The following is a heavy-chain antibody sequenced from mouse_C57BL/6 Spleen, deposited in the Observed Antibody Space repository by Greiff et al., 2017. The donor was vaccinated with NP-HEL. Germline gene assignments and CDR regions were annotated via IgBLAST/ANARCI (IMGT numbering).Heavy chain of an antibody. CDR2: IRSKSNYYAT. J-gene: IGHJ1*03. CDR1: GFSFNTYA. Sequence: EVMLVESGGGLVQPKGSLKLSCAASGFSFNTYAMNWVRQAPGKGLEWVARIRSKSNYYATYYADSVKDRFTISRDDSESMLYLQMNNLKTEDTAMYYCVRRATTGWYFDVWGTGTTVTVSS. D-gene: IGHD1-1*01. V-gene: IGHV10-1*01. CDR3: VRRATTGWYFDV.